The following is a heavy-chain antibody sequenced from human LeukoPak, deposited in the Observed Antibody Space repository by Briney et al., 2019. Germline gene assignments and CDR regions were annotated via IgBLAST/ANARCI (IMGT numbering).Heavy chain of an antibody. J-gene: IGHJ6*04. V-gene: IGHV3-48*01. CDR3: ARDRPYYDFWSGLQDV. CDR2: ISNTGSVI. CDR1: GSTFSSHT. D-gene: IGHD3-3*01. Sequence: PGGSLRLSCAASGSTFSSHTMNWVRQAPGKGLEWISYISNTGSVIYYADSVKGRFTISRDNAKNSLYLQMNSLRAEDTAVYYCARDRPYYDFWSGLQDVWGKGATVTVSS.